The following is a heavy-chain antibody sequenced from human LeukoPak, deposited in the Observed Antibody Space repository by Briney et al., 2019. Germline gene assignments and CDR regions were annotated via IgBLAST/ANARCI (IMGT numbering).Heavy chain of an antibody. CDR1: GGSISSYY. V-gene: IGHV4-59*01. J-gene: IGHJ6*04. CDR2: IYYSGST. CDR3: AELGITMIGGV. D-gene: IGHD3-10*02. Sequence: SETLSLTCTVSGGSISSYYWSWIRQPPGKGLEWIGYIYYSGSTNYNPSLKSRVTISVDTSKNQLSLKLSSVTAADTAVYYCAELGITMIGGVWGKGTTVTISS.